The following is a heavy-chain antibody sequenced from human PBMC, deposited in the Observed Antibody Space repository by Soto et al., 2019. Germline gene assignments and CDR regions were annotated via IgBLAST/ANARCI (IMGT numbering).Heavy chain of an antibody. J-gene: IGHJ6*02. CDR2: IVVGSGNT. CDR3: AAKGQQHLGYYNGMDV. CDR1: GFTFTSSA. D-gene: IGHD6-13*01. V-gene: IGHV1-58*01. Sequence: ASVKVSCKASGFTFTSSAVQWVRQARGQRLEWIGWIVVGSGNTIYAQKFQERVTITRDLSTSTAYMELSSLRSEDTAVYYCAAKGQQHLGYYNGMDVWGQGTTVTVSS.